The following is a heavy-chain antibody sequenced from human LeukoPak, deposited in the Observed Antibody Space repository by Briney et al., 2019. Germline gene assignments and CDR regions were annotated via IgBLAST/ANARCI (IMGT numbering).Heavy chain of an antibody. CDR1: GFTFSSYG. J-gene: IGHJ5*02. Sequence: GRSLRLSCAASGFTFSSYGMHWVRQAPGKGLEWVAVIWYDGSNKYYADSVKGRFTISRDNSKNTLYLQMNSLRAEDTAVYYCATDPLSRRVQGPVVGWFDPWGQGTLVTVSS. D-gene: IGHD3-10*01. V-gene: IGHV3-33*01. CDR3: ATDPLSRRVQGPVVGWFDP. CDR2: IWYDGSNK.